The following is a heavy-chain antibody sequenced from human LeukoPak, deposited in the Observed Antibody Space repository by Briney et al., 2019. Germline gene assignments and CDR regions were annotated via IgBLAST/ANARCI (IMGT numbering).Heavy chain of an antibody. CDR3: TTAKTRLDAFDL. Sequence: PGGSLRLSCAASGFIFSNVWMNWVRQAPGKGLEWVGRIKSTGDGVTADNAAPVKGRFTISRDDSRNTLYLQMNSLKTEDTAVYYCTTAKTRLDAFDLWGQGTMVTVSS. J-gene: IGHJ3*01. CDR1: GFIFSNVW. V-gene: IGHV3-15*07. CDR2: IKSTGDGVTA. D-gene: IGHD5-12*01.